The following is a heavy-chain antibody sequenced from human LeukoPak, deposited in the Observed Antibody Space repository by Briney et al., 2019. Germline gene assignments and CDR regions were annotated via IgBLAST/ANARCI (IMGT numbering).Heavy chain of an antibody. J-gene: IGHJ3*02. CDR1: GFTFSSYA. CDR3: ARRPQGAYDI. Sequence: GGSLRLSCVASGFTFSSYAMHWVRQSPGKGLEYVSAISSSGSSTFYAISVKGRFTISRDNSKNTLYLQMGSLRAEDMAVYYCARRPQGAYDIWGQGTMVTVSS. CDR2: ISSSGSST. V-gene: IGHV3-64*01.